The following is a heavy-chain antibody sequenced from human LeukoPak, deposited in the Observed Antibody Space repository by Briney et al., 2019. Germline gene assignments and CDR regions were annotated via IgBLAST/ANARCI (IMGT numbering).Heavy chain of an antibody. V-gene: IGHV1-69*04. CDR1: GGTFSSYA. Sequence: SVKVSCKASGGTFSSYAISWVRQAPGQGLEWMGRIIPILGIANYAQKFQGRVTITADKSTSTAYMELSSLRSEDTAVYYCARDPSYYDSSGYQGGYWGQGTLVTVSS. CDR2: IIPILGIA. CDR3: ARDPSYYDSSGYQGGY. J-gene: IGHJ4*02. D-gene: IGHD3-22*01.